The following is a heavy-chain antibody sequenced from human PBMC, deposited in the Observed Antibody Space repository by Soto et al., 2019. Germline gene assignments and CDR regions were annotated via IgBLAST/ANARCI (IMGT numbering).Heavy chain of an antibody. J-gene: IGHJ4*02. D-gene: IGHD2-8*01. CDR2: ISGSGGST. CDR1: GYTFSSYA. Sequence: EVQLLESGGGLVQPGGSLRLSCAASGYTFSSYAMSWVRQAPGKGLEWVSAISGSGGSTYYADSVKGRFTISRDNSKNTLYLQMNSLRAEDTAVYYCAKGVWAHNGAGYYFDYWGQGTPVTVSS. CDR3: AKGVWAHNGAGYYFDY. V-gene: IGHV3-23*01.